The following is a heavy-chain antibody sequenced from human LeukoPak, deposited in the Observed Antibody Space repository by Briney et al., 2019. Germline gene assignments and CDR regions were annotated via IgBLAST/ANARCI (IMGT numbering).Heavy chain of an antibody. J-gene: IGHJ5*02. V-gene: IGHV1-69*05. CDR3: ARVPRIYQLLSGRAGFDP. D-gene: IGHD2-2*01. CDR1: GGTFSSYA. CDR2: IIPIFGTA. Sequence: ASVKVSCKASGGTFSSYAISWVRQAPGQGLEWTGGIIPIFGTANYAQKFQGRVTITTDESTSTAYMELSSLRSEDTAVYYCARVPRIYQLLSGRAGFDPWGQGTLVTVSS.